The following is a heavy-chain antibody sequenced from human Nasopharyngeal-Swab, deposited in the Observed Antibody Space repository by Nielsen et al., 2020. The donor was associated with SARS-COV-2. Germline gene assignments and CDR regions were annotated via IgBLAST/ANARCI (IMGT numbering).Heavy chain of an antibody. CDR2: ISGSGGST. CDR3: ATSKGDFWSGYYTYYYFDY. CDR1: GFTFSSYA. Sequence: GESLKISCAASGFTFSSYAMSWVRQAPGQGLEWVSAISGSGGSTYYADSVKGRFTIPRDNSKNTLYLQMNSLRAEDTAVYYCATSKGDFWSGYYTYYYFDYWGQGTLVTVSS. J-gene: IGHJ4*02. V-gene: IGHV3-23*01. D-gene: IGHD3-3*01.